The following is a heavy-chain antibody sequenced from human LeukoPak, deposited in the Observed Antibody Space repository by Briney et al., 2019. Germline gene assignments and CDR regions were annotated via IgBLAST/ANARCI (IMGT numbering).Heavy chain of an antibody. CDR3: PKASRWGIAGADYYFDY. V-gene: IGHV3-23*01. D-gene: IGHD6-13*01. CDR1: GFTFSRYA. Sequence: PGGSLRLSCAASGFTFSRYAMGWVRQAPGKGREWVSAISGSGGSTYYADSVEGRFTISRDNSKNTLYLQMNSLRAEDTAVYYCPKASRWGIAGADYYFDYGFQGTLVTVSA. CDR2: ISGSGGST. J-gene: IGHJ4*02.